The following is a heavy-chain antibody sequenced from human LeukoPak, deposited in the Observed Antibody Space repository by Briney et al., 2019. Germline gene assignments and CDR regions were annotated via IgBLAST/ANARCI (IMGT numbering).Heavy chain of an antibody. V-gene: IGHV1-18*01. CDR2: ISAYNGNT. J-gene: IGHJ6*03. D-gene: IGHD4-17*01. CDR3: ARDGDYGVHEAYYMDV. CDR1: GYTLSSYG. Sequence: GASVKVSCKASGYTLSSYGISWVRQAPGQGLEWMGRISAYNGNTKYAQNLQGRITMTKDTSTSTAYMELRSLRSDDTAVYYCARDGDYGVHEAYYMDVWGKGTTVTVSS.